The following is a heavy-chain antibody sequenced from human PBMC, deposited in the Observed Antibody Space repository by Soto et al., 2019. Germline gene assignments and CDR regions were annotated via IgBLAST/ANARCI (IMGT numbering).Heavy chain of an antibody. J-gene: IGHJ4*02. V-gene: IGHV1-24*01. CDR2: FDPEDGET. Sequence: ASVKVSCKVSGGTLNEVSIHWVRQAPGKGLEWMGGFDPEDGETVYAQKFQGRVTMTEDTSTDTANMELSSLTSEDTAVYYCATGGPAGDFDYWGQGSLVTVSS. D-gene: IGHD3-10*01. CDR3: ATGGPAGDFDY. CDR1: GGTLNEVS.